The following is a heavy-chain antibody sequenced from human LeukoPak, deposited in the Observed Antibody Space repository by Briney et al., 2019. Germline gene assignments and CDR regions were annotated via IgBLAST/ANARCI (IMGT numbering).Heavy chain of an antibody. D-gene: IGHD1-26*01. CDR1: GFTFSDYY. CDR3: ARDKIVGATIFDY. J-gene: IGHJ4*02. Sequence: SGGSLRLSCAASGFTFSDYYMSWIRQAPGKGLEWVSYISSSGSIIYYADSVKGRFTISRDNAKNSLYLQMNSLRAEDTAVYYCARDKIVGATIFDYWGQGTLVTVSS. V-gene: IGHV3-11*04. CDR2: ISSSGSII.